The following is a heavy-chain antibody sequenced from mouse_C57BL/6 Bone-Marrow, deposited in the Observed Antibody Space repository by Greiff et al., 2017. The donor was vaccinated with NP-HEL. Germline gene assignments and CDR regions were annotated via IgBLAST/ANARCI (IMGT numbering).Heavy chain of an antibody. D-gene: IGHD1-1*01. J-gene: IGHJ2*01. Sequence: VQLQQSGAELVRPGTSVKVSCKASGYTFTSYWITWVKQRPGQGLEWIGDIYPGSGSTNYNEKFKSKATLTVDTSSSTAYMQLSSLTSEDSAVYYCARGFIERLDYWGQGTTLTVSS. V-gene: IGHV1-55*01. CDR2: IYPGSGST. CDR3: ARGFIERLDY. CDR1: GYTFTSYW.